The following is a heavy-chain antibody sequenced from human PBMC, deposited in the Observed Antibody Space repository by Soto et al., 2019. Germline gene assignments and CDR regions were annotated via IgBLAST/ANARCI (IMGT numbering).Heavy chain of an antibody. V-gene: IGHV1-2*04. CDR1: GYTFTGYY. D-gene: IGHD6-13*01. J-gene: IGHJ4*02. CDR2: INPNSGGT. Sequence: ASVKVSCKASGYTFTGYYMHWVRQAPGQGLEWMGWINPNSGGTNYAQKFQGWVTMTRDTSISTAYMELSRLRSDDTAVYYCARSPPLYSSSWYHDYWGQGTLVTVSS. CDR3: ARSPPLYSSSWYHDY.